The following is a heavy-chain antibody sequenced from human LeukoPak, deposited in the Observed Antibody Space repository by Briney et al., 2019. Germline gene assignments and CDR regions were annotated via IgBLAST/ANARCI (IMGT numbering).Heavy chain of an antibody. D-gene: IGHD6-13*01. CDR2: IYYSGST. J-gene: IGHJ3*02. V-gene: IGHV4-59*01. CDR1: AGSISSYS. Sequence: SETLSLTCPVAAGSISSYSRSWIRQPPGKGLEWIGYIYYSGSTNYNPPLKSRATISVNTSKNQFSLKLRSVTAADTAVYYCAREGIAAADYAFDIWGQGTMVTVSS. CDR3: AREGIAAADYAFDI.